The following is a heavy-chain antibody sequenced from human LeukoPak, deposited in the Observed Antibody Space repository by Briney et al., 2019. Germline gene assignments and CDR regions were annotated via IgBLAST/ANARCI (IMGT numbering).Heavy chain of an antibody. J-gene: IGHJ6*03. Sequence: PGGSLRLSCAASGFTFSSYWMSWVRQAPGKGLEWVANIKQDGSEKYYVDSVKGRFTISRDNAKNSLYLQMNSLRAEDTAVYYCARELHSLGELYYYYYYMDVWGKGTTVTVSS. CDR3: ARELHSLGELYYYYYYMDV. D-gene: IGHD3-16*01. V-gene: IGHV3-7*01. CDR2: IKQDGSEK. CDR1: GFTFSSYW.